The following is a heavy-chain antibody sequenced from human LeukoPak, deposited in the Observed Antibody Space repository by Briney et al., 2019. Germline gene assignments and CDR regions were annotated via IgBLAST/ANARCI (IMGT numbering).Heavy chain of an antibody. CDR3: AKDQRWAAAGHFDY. D-gene: IGHD6-13*01. Sequence: PGGTLRLSCAASGFTFSSYGMRWVRQAPGKGLEWVSGISGSGGSTYYADSVKGRFTISRDNSKNTLYLQMNSLRAEDTAVYYCAKDQRWAAAGHFDYWGQGTLVSVSS. J-gene: IGHJ4*02. CDR2: ISGSGGST. CDR1: GFTFSSYG. V-gene: IGHV3-23*01.